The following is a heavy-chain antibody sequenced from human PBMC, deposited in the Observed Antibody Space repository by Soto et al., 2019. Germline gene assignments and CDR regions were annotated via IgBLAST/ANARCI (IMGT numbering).Heavy chain of an antibody. V-gene: IGHV5-10-1*01. CDR3: ARQIYDSDTGPNFQYYFDS. D-gene: IGHD3-22*01. J-gene: IGHJ4*02. Sequence: GESLKISCKGSGYSFAGYWITWVRQEPGKGLEWMGRIDPSDSQTYYSPSFRGHVTISVTKSITTVFLQWSSLRASDTAMYYCARQIYDSDTGPNFQYYFDSWGQGTPVTVSS. CDR1: GYSFAGYW. CDR2: IDPSDSQT.